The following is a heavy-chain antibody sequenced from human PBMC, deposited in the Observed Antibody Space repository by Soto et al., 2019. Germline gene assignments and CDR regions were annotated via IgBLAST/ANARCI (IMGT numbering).Heavy chain of an antibody. D-gene: IGHD6-13*01. CDR1: GFTFGDYA. Sequence: PGGSLRLSCTASGFTFGDYAMSWFRQAPGKGLEWVGFIRSKAYGGTTEYAASVKGRFTISRDDSKSIAYLQMNSLKTEDTAVYYCTRDQGQLVRGYFDYWGQGTLVTVSS. J-gene: IGHJ4*02. CDR2: IRSKAYGGTT. CDR3: TRDQGQLVRGYFDY. V-gene: IGHV3-49*03.